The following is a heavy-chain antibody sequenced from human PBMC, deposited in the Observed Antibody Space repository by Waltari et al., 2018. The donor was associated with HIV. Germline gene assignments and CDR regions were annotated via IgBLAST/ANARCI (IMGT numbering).Heavy chain of an antibody. CDR2: VNSDETSR. D-gene: IGHD3-3*01. CDR1: GFTFTNYW. J-gene: IGHJ4*02. CDR3: TRETYDFWSGFDY. Sequence: EVQLVESGGALVQPGGSLRLSCAASGFTFTNYWMHWVRQSPGEGLVWGARVNSDETSREYADSVKGRFTISRDNAKNTLHLQMNSLRPEDTAVYYCTRETYDFWSGFDYWGQGTLVTVSS. V-gene: IGHV3-74*03.